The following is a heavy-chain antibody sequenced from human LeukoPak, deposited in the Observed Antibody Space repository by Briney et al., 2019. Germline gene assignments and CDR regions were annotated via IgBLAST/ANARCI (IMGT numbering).Heavy chain of an antibody. J-gene: IGHJ4*02. CDR1: GFTFSSYA. Sequence: GGSLRLSCAASGFTFSSYAMHWVRQAPGKGLEWVAVISYDGSNKYYADSVKGRFTISRDNSKNTLYLQMNSLRAEDTAVYYCARGEGLLPGYWGQGTLVTVSS. V-gene: IGHV3-30-3*01. CDR2: ISYDGSNK. CDR3: ARGEGLLPGY.